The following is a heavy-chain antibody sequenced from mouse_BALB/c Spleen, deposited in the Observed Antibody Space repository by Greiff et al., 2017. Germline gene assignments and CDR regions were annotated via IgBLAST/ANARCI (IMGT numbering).Heavy chain of an antibody. CDR1: GFTFSDYY. Sequence: EVKVVESGGGLVKPGGSLKLSCAASGFTFSDYYMYWVRQTPEKRLEWVATISDGGSYTYYPDSVKGRFTISRDNAKNNLYLQMSSLKSEDTAMYYCARDDWGFAYWGQGTLVTVSA. D-gene: IGHD4-1*01. J-gene: IGHJ3*01. CDR2: ISDGGSYT. CDR3: ARDDWGFAY. V-gene: IGHV5-4*02.